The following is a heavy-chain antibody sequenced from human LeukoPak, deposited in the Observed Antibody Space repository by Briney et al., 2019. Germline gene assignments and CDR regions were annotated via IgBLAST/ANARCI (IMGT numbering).Heavy chain of an antibody. CDR2: IYPGDSDT. J-gene: IGHJ3*02. V-gene: IGHV5-51*01. CDR1: GYSFTSYW. D-gene: IGHD4/OR15-4a*01. CDR3: ALGARDDAFDI. Sequence: GESLKISCKGSGYSFTSYWIGWLRQMPGKGLEWLGVIYPGDSDTRYSPSFQGQVTISADKSISTAYLQWSSLKASDTAMYYCALGARDDAFDIWGQGTMVSVSS.